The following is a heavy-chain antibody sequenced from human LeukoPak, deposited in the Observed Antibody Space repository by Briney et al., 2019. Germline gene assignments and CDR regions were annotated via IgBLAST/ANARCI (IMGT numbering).Heavy chain of an antibody. J-gene: IGHJ3*02. CDR2: IYYSGST. CDR1: GGSISSGDYY. V-gene: IGHV4-61*08. CDR3: ARDYVWGSYRADAFDI. D-gene: IGHD3-16*02. Sequence: SETLSLTCTVSGGSISSGDYYWSWIRQPPGKGLEWIGYIYYSGSTNYNPSLKSRVTISVDTSKNQFSLKLSSVTAADTAVYYCARDYVWGSYRADAFDIWGQGTMVTVSS.